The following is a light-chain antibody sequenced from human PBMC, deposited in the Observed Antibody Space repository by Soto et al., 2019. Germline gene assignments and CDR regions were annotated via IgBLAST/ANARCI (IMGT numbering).Light chain of an antibody. J-gene: IGLJ1*01. CDR1: NIGSTS. V-gene: IGLV3-21*02. Sequence: ARTQPPSVSVAPGQTAMITCGGNNIGSTSVHWYQQRPGQAPVLVVYDDNDRPSGIPERFSGSNSENTATLTITRVEAGDDADYYCQVWNITTDHYVFGTGTNVTXL. CDR2: DDN. CDR3: QVWNITTDHYV.